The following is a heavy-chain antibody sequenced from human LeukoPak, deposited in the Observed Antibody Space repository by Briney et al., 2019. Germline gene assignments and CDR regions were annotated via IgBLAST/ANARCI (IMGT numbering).Heavy chain of an antibody. CDR1: GYTFTSYG. CDR3: ARDPPRGTKTDY. Sequence: ASVKVSCKASGYTFTSYGISWVRQAPGQELEWMGWISAYNGNTNYAQKLQGRVTMTTDTSTSTAYMELRSLRSDDTAVYYCARDPPRGTKTDYWGQGTLVTVSS. J-gene: IGHJ4*02. CDR2: ISAYNGNT. V-gene: IGHV1-18*01. D-gene: IGHD3-16*01.